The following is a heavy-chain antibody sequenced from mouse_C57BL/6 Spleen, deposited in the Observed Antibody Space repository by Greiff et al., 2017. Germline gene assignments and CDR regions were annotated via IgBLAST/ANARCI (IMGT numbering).Heavy chain of an antibody. CDR2: ISSGSSTI. Sequence: EVKLVESGGGLVKPGGSLKLSCAASGFTFSDYGMHWVRQAPEKGLEWVAYISSGSSTIYYADTVKGRFTISRDNAKNTLFLQMTSLRSEDTAMYYCARPYYYGSSYGGFDYWGQGTTLTVSS. D-gene: IGHD1-1*01. CDR3: ARPYYYGSSYGGFDY. J-gene: IGHJ2*01. CDR1: GFTFSDYG. V-gene: IGHV5-17*01.